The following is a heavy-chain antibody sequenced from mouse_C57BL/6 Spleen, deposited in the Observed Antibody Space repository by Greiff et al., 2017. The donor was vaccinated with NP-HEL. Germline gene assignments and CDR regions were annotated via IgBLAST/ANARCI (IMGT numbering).Heavy chain of an antibody. Sequence: VQLQQSGPELVKPGASVKISCKASGYTFTDYYMNWVKQSHGKSLEWIGDINPNNGGTSYNQKFKGKATLTVDKSSSTAYMELRSLTSEDSAVYYCARGPIYYYGSSPAMDYWGQGTSVTVSS. J-gene: IGHJ4*01. CDR3: ARGPIYYYGSSPAMDY. D-gene: IGHD1-1*01. CDR1: GYTFTDYY. V-gene: IGHV1-26*01. CDR2: INPNNGGT.